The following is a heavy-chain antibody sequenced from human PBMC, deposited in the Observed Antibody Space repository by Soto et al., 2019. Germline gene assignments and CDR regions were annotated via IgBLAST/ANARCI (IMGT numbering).Heavy chain of an antibody. CDR3: ARDGRLGSSWYFDL. Sequence: QVQLVESGGGVVQPGRSLRLSCAASGFTFSSYAMHWVRQAPGKGLEWVAVISYDGSNKYYADSVKGRFTISRDNSKNTLYPQMNSLRAEDTAVYYCARDGRLGSSWYFDLWGRGTLVTVSS. V-gene: IGHV3-30-3*01. CDR2: ISYDGSNK. J-gene: IGHJ2*01. CDR1: GFTFSSYA. D-gene: IGHD6-25*01.